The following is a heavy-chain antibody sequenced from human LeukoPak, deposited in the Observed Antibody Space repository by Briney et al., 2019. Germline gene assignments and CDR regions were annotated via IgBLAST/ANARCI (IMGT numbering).Heavy chain of an antibody. Sequence: GGSLRLSCAASGFTFSSYSMNWVRQAPGKGLEWISYISVSSSPIYYADSVKGRLTISRDNAKNSLYLQMNSLRVEDTAVYYCARGGFVFDNWGQGALVTVSS. V-gene: IGHV3-48*04. D-gene: IGHD3-3*01. J-gene: IGHJ4*02. CDR3: ARGGFVFDN. CDR2: ISVSSSPI. CDR1: GFTFSSYS.